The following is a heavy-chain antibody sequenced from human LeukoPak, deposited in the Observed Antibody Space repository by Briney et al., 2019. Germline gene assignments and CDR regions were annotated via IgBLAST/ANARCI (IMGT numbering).Heavy chain of an antibody. D-gene: IGHD3-10*01. V-gene: IGHV4-39*01. Sequence: PSETLSLTCTVSGGSISSSSYYWGWIRQPPGKGLEWIGSIYYSGSTYYNPSLKSRVTISVDTSKNQFSLKLSSVTAADTAVYYCARLRDEYGSAYYWGQGTLVTVSS. CDR2: IYYSGST. CDR1: GGSISSSSYY. CDR3: ARLRDEYGSAYY. J-gene: IGHJ4*02.